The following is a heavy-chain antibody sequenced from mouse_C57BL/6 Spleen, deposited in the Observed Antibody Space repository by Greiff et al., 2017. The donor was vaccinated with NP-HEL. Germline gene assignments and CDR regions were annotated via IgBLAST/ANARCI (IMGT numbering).Heavy chain of an antibody. D-gene: IGHD1-1*01. CDR2: IDPETGGT. CDR1: GYTFTDYE. Sequence: VQLQQSGAELVRPGASVTLSCKASGYTFTDYEMHWVKQTPVHGLEWIGAIDPETGGTAYNQKFKGKAILTADKSSSTAYMELRSLTSEDSAVYYCTKGEDTTVDYWGQGTTLTVSS. V-gene: IGHV1-15*01. CDR3: TKGEDTTVDY. J-gene: IGHJ2*01.